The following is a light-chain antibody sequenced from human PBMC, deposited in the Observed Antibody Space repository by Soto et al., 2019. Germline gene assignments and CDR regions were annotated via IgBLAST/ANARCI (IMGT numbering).Light chain of an antibody. V-gene: IGLV1-40*01. Sequence: QAVVTQPPSMSGAPGQRVTISCTGSSSNIGAGYDVHWYQQHPGTAPKLLIFDNNNRPSGVPDRFSGSKSDTSASLAITGLQADDEADYYCQSFDTSLSGFVVFGGGTKLTVL. J-gene: IGLJ2*01. CDR1: SSNIGAGYD. CDR3: QSFDTSLSGFVV. CDR2: DNN.